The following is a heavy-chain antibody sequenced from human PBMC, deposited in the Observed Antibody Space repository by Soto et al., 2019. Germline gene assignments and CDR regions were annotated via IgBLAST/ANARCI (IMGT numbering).Heavy chain of an antibody. CDR3: AREDSGYDSADY. V-gene: IGHV4-34*01. CDR2: INHSGST. Sequence: SETLSLTCAVYGGSFSGYYWSWIRQPPGKGLEWIGEINHSGSTNYNPSLKSRVTISVDTSKNQFSLKLSSVTAADTAVYYCAREDSGYDSADYWGQGTLVTVSS. J-gene: IGHJ4*02. CDR1: GGSFSGYY. D-gene: IGHD5-12*01.